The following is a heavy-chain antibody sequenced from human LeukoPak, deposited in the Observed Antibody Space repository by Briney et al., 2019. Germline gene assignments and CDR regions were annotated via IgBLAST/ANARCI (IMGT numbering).Heavy chain of an antibody. CDR2: ISGSGGRT. CDR1: GFTFYKFV. D-gene: IGHD2/OR15-2a*01. V-gene: IGHV3-23*01. Sequence: PGGSLRLSCAASGFTFYKFVMTWVRQAPGSGLEWVSSISGSGGRTYYADSVKGRFTISKDNAKNTVYLQMNSLRAEDTAVYYCVSFYETYWGRGTLVTVSS. CDR3: VSFYETY. J-gene: IGHJ4*02.